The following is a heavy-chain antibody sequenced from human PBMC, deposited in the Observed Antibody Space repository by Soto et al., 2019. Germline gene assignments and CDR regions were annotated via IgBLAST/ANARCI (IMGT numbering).Heavy chain of an antibody. D-gene: IGHD2-21*01. CDR2: IWYDGSNK. J-gene: IGHJ6*02. CDR3: ARAGLRGSPYGMDV. Sequence: GGSLRLSCAASGFTFSSYGMHWVRQAPGKGLEWVAVIWYDGSNKYYADSVKGRFTISRDNSKNTLYLQMNSLRAEDTAVYYCARAGLRGSPYGMDVWGQGTTVTVSS. CDR1: GFTFSSYG. V-gene: IGHV3-33*01.